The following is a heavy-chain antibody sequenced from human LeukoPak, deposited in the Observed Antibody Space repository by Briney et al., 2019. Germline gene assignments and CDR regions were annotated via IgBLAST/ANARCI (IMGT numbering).Heavy chain of an antibody. D-gene: IGHD3-22*01. V-gene: IGHV3-66*01. Sequence: GGSLRLSCAASGFTVSSNYMSWVRQAPGKGLEWVSVIYSGGSTYYADSVKGRFTISRDNSKNTLYLQMNSLRAEDTAVYYCARAYYDSSGYYFDYWGQGTLVAVSS. CDR3: ARAYYDSSGYYFDY. CDR1: GFTVSSNY. J-gene: IGHJ4*02. CDR2: IYSGGST.